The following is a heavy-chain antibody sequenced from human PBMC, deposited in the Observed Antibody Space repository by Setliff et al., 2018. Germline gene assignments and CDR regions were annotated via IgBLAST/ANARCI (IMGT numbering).Heavy chain of an antibody. CDR2: IYTSWST. CDR3: ARGLEGEDYFYYMDV. V-gene: IGHV4-61*09. J-gene: IGHJ6*03. CDR1: GDSISSRRNY. Sequence: SETLSLTCTVSGDSISSRRNYWGWFRQPAGKELEWIGQIYTSWSTNYNPSLKSRVTISLDTSKNQFSLSLSSVTAADTAVYYCARGLEGEDYFYYMDVWGKGNTVTVSS. D-gene: IGHD2-21*01.